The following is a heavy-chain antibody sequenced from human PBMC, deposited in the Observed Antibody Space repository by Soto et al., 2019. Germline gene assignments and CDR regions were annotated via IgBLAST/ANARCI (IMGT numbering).Heavy chain of an antibody. CDR1: GGSISSYY. CDR2: IYYSGST. Sequence: SETLSLTCTVSGGSISSYYWSWIRQPPGKGLEWIGYIYYSGSTNYNPSLKSRVTISVDTSKNQFSLKLSSVTAADTAVYYRARVGGYSSDGMDVWGQGTTVTVSS. CDR3: ARVGGYSSDGMDV. V-gene: IGHV4-59*01. D-gene: IGHD6-19*01. J-gene: IGHJ6*02.